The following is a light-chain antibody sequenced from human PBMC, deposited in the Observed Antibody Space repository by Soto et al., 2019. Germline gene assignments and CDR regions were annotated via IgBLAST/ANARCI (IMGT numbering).Light chain of an antibody. Sequence: DLQMTQSPSSLSASVGDRVTITCRASQSITYYLNWYQQKPGKAPKLLIYSTSSLQSGVPSRFSGSGSGTDFTLTISSLQPEDFATYYCQQSYSTPPGTFGPGTKVDIK. J-gene: IGKJ3*01. CDR1: QSITYY. CDR3: QQSYSTPPGT. V-gene: IGKV1-39*01. CDR2: STS.